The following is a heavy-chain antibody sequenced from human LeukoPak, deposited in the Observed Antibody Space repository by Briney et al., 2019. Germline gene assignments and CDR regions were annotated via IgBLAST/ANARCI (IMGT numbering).Heavy chain of an antibody. V-gene: IGHV1-46*01. CDR2: MNPSGGSI. Sequence: ASVKVSCKASGDTFSSYYVHWVRQAPGQGLEWMGIMNPSGGSIRYAQKFQGRATMTRGMSTSTVYMELSSLRSEDTAVYYCARGRHYYESSDYYYEGDGFDVWGQGTMVTVSS. J-gene: IGHJ3*01. CDR1: GDTFSSYY. CDR3: ARGRHYYESSDYYYEGDGFDV. D-gene: IGHD3-22*01.